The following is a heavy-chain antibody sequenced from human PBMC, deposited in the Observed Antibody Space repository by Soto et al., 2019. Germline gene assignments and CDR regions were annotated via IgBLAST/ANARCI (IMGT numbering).Heavy chain of an antibody. J-gene: IGHJ6*02. D-gene: IGHD4-17*01. CDR2: INSDGSST. CDR1: GFTFSSYW. V-gene: IGHV3-74*01. CDR3: ARDPLGDFPDYYYYGMDV. Sequence: GGSLRLSCAASGFTFSSYWMHWVRQAPGKGLVWVSRINSDGSSTSCADSVKGRFTISRDNAKNTLYLQMNSLRAEDTAVYYCARDPLGDFPDYYYYGMDVWGQGTTVTVSS.